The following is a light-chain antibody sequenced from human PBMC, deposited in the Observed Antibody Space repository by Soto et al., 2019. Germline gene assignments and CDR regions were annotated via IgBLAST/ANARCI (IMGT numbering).Light chain of an antibody. CDR2: VAF. Sequence: GFTKCPSTLSLSPGDRATLSCRASQSVSGSRLAWFHLKPGQAPRLLISVAFNRFTGIPVRFSGSGSGKDFTTTISMQQHEDAADYYCQQKGNSPSTFGQGTKVDIK. V-gene: IGKV3-20*01. CDR1: QSVSGSR. J-gene: IGKJ1*01. CDR3: QQKGNSPST.